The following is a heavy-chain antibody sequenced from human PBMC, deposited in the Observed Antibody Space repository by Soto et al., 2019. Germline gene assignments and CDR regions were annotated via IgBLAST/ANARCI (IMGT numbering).Heavy chain of an antibody. V-gene: IGHV4-59*01. CDR3: ARVRNYGASAPFDP. D-gene: IGHD4-17*01. J-gene: IGHJ5*02. Sequence: QVQLQESGPGLVKPSETLSLTCSVSGGSISSYYWTWIRQPPGKGLEWIGYIYYSGGTNYNPSLKSRATISVDTSKNQFSLKLSSVTAADTAVYYCARVRNYGASAPFDPWGQGTLVTVSS. CDR1: GGSISSYY. CDR2: IYYSGGT.